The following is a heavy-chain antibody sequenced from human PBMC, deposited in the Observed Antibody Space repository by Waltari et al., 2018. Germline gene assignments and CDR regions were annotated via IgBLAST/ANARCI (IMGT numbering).Heavy chain of an antibody. V-gene: IGHV4-34*02. CDR2: ITHTGTT. CDR3: AARRRSSGAGFDP. CDR1: GGSFSGYY. J-gene: IGHJ5*02. D-gene: IGHD6-6*01. Sequence: QVQLQQWGAGLLKPSETQSLTCAVSGGSFSGYYWTWIRQPPGKGLEWIGDITHTGTTNYNSSRKSRVTMSIDTSKNQFSLTVTSVTAADTAIYYCAARRRSSGAGFDPWGQGTLVTVSS.